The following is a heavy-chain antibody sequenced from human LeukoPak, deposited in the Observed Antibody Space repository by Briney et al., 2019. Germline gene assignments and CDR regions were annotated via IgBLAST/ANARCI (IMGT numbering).Heavy chain of an antibody. D-gene: IGHD3-3*01. CDR3: ARTPYDFWSGYLLYYMDV. Sequence: SQTLSLTCTVSGGSISSGSYYWSWIRQPAGKGLEWIGRIYTSGSTNYNPSLKSRVTISVDTSKNQFSPKLSSVTAADTAVYYCARTPYDFWSGYLLYYMDVWGKGTTVTVSS. CDR1: GGSISSGSYY. CDR2: IYTSGST. V-gene: IGHV4-61*02. J-gene: IGHJ6*03.